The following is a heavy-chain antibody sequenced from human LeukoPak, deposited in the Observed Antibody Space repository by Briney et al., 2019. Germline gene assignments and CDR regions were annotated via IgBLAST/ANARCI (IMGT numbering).Heavy chain of an antibody. CDR2: ISYDGSNK. J-gene: IGHJ3*02. CDR1: GFTFSSYA. V-gene: IGHV3-30*04. CDR3: AKVGGYDFWGAFDI. D-gene: IGHD3-3*01. Sequence: PGGSLRLSCAASGFTFSSYAMHWVRQAPGKGLEWVAVISYDGSNKYYADSVKGRFTISRDNSKNTLYLQMNSLRAEDMALYYCAKVGGYDFWGAFDIWGQGTMVTVSS.